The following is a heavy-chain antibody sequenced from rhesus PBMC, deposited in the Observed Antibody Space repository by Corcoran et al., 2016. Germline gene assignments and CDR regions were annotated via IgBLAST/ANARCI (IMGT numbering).Heavy chain of an antibody. CDR1: GASLSSNY. Sequence: QVQLQESGQGLVKPSETLPLTCAVSGASLSSNYWRWIRQAPGNGLEWIGRIFGSGGITDYNPSLKSRVTISIDTSKNQFSLKLSSVTAADTAVYYCAKTYSVAAETWGQGVLVTVSS. V-gene: IGHV4S2*01. CDR3: AKTYSVAAET. D-gene: IGHD6-31*01. J-gene: IGHJ4*01. CDR2: IFGSGGIT.